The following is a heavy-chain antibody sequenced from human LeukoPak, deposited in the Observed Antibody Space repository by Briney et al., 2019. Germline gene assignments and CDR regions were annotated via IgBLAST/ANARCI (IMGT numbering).Heavy chain of an antibody. CDR3: ARGPAAIRGYYYYYYMDV. D-gene: IGHD2-2*02. CDR1: GDSISRGGDH. CDR2: IYYSGST. Sequence: SETLSLTCTVSGDSISRGGDHWSWIRHHPGKGLEWIGYIYYSGSTNYNPSLKSRVTISVDTSKNQFSLKLSSVTAADTAVYYCARGPAAIRGYYYYYYMDVWGKGTTVTVSS. V-gene: IGHV4-61*08. J-gene: IGHJ6*03.